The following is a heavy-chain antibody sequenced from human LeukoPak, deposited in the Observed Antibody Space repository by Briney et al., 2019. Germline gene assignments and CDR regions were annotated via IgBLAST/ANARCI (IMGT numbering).Heavy chain of an antibody. CDR2: ISSSGSTI. D-gene: IGHD4-11*01. J-gene: IGHJ4*02. V-gene: IGHV3-11*01. CDR1: GFTFSDYY. Sequence: PGGSLRLSCAASGFTFSDYYMSWIRQAPGKGLEWVSYISSSGSTIYYADSVKGRFTISRDNAKNSLYLQMNSLRAEDTAVYYCARGNLARPSNSYSRGYFDYWGQGTLVTVSS. CDR3: ARGNLARPSNSYSRGYFDY.